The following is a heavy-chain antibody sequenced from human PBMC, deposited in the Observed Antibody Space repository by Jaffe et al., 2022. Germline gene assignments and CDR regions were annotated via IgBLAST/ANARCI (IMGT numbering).Heavy chain of an antibody. CDR2: IYHSGST. Sequence: QVQLQESGPGLVKPSETLSLTCAVSGYSISSGYYWGWIRQPPGKGLEWIGSIYHSGSTYYNPSLKSRVTISVDTSKNQFSLKLSSVTAADTAVYYCARLPLWFGESSSGLEYWGQGTLVTVSS. CDR1: GYSISSGYY. CDR3: ARLPLWFGESSSGLEY. J-gene: IGHJ4*02. D-gene: IGHD3-10*01. V-gene: IGHV4-38-2*01.